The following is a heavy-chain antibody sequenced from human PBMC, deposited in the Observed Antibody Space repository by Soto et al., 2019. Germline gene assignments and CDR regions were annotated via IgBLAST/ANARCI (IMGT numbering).Heavy chain of an antibody. CDR3: ANSYGDSPFDY. D-gene: IGHD4-17*01. V-gene: IGHV3-30*18. Sequence: GSLRLSCAASGFTFSSYGMHWVRQAPGKGLEWVAVISYDGSNKYYADSVKGRFTISRDNSKNTLYLQMNSLRAEDTAVYYCANSYGDSPFDYWGQGTLVTVSS. CDR2: ISYDGSNK. J-gene: IGHJ4*02. CDR1: GFTFSSYG.